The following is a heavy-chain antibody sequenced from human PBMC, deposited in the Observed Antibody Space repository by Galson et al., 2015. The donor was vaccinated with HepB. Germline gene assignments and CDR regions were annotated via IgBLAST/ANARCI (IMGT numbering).Heavy chain of an antibody. Sequence: SVKVSCKASGYTFTSYGISRVRQAPGQGLEWMGWISAYNGNTNYAQKLQGRVTMTTDTSISTAYMELSRLRSDDTAVYYCARDAAILSGSYAADYYYMDVWGKGTTVTVSS. CDR1: GYTFTSYG. D-gene: IGHD1-26*01. CDR3: ARDAAILSGSYAADYYYMDV. J-gene: IGHJ6*03. CDR2: ISAYNGNT. V-gene: IGHV1-18*04.